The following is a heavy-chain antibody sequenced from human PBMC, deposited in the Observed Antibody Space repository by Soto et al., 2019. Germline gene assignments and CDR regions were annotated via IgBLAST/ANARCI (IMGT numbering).Heavy chain of an antibody. D-gene: IGHD3-16*02. J-gene: IGHJ4*02. V-gene: IGHV4-34*01. Sequence: QVQLQQWGAGLLKPSETLSLTCAVYGGSFSGYYWSWIRQPPGKGLEWIGEINHSGSTNYNPSLKSRVTISVDTSKNQFSLKLSSVTAADTAVYYCARVGYDYVWGSYRFLYFDYWGQGTLVTVSS. CDR1: GGSFSGYY. CDR2: INHSGST. CDR3: ARVGYDYVWGSYRFLYFDY.